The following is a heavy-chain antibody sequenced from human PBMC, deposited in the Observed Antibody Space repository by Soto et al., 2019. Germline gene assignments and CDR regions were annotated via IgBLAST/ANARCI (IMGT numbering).Heavy chain of an antibody. J-gene: IGHJ3*02. CDR1: GFTFSDYY. CDR2: ISGSGDSI. CDR3: SRYGAFDI. V-gene: IGHV3-11*01. Sequence: PGGSLRLSCAASGFTFSDYYMSWIRQAPGGGLEWISYISGSGDSIYYADSVKGRFSISRDNAKNSLYLEMNSLRVEDTAVYYCSRYGAFDIWGQGTMVTVSS. D-gene: IGHD3-10*01.